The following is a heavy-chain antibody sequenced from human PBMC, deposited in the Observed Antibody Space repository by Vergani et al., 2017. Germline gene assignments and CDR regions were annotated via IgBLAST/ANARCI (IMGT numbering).Heavy chain of an antibody. V-gene: IGHV4-59*01. CDR2: IYKSGSS. Sequence: QVQLQESGPGLVKSSETLSLTCTVSGGSISDYYWNWLRQPPGEGLEWIGYIYKSGSSTYNPSLKGRVTISAETSKNQFSLQLTSVTAADTALYYCARDREYSTGWYSAFDLWGQGTMVTVSS. CDR3: ARDREYSTGWYSAFDL. CDR1: GGSISDYY. D-gene: IGHD6-19*01. J-gene: IGHJ3*01.